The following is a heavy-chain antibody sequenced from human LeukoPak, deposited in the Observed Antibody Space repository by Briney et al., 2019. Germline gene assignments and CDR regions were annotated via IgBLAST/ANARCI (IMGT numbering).Heavy chain of an antibody. Sequence: SQTLSLTCTVSGGSISGANYYWTWIRQPAGKGLEWIGRIYTSGSTHYNPSLKSRVTISVDTSKNQFSLKLSSVTAADTAVYYCARGGDSSSWYRPGDYWGQGTLVTVSS. CDR3: ARGGDSSSWYRPGDY. J-gene: IGHJ4*02. CDR1: GGSISGANYY. D-gene: IGHD6-13*01. V-gene: IGHV4-61*02. CDR2: IYTSGST.